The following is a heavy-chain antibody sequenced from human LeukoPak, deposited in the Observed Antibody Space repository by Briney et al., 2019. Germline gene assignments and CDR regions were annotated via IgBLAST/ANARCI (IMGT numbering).Heavy chain of an antibody. CDR2: VYYSGST. D-gene: IGHD3-10*01. J-gene: IGHJ6*03. CDR1: GGSISSYY. CDR3: ARGAGGSGSYYKGEYYYYYMDV. Sequence: SETLSLTCTVSGGSISSYYWSWIRQPPGKGLEWIGYVYYSGSTNYNTSLKSRVTISVDTSKNQFSLKLSSVTAADSAVYYCARGAGGSGSYYKGEYYYYYMDVWGKGTTVTVSS. V-gene: IGHV4-59*01.